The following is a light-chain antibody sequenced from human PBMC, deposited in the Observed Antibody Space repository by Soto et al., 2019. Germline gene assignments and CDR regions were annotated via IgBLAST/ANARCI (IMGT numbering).Light chain of an antibody. CDR3: QQYNSYRLT. V-gene: IGKV1-5*01. Sequence: DIPMTQSPSTLSASVGARFTITCRASQSISSWLDWYQQKPGKAPKLLIYDASSLESGVPSRFSGSGSGTEFTLTISSLQPDDFATYYCQQYNSYRLTFGGGTKVEIK. CDR1: QSISSW. J-gene: IGKJ4*01. CDR2: DAS.